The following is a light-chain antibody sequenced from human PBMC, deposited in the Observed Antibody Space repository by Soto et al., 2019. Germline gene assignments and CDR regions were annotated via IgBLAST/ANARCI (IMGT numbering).Light chain of an antibody. V-gene: IGKV1-39*01. Sequence: DIQLTQSPSSLYASVGDRVTITCRASQTIDTYLNWYQHKPGTAPKVLIYAATYLQNGVPSRFSGTGSGADVTLTISSLQPEDVATYYCQQNFNCPRTFGQGTKVDIK. CDR3: QQNFNCPRT. J-gene: IGKJ1*01. CDR1: QTIDTY. CDR2: AAT.